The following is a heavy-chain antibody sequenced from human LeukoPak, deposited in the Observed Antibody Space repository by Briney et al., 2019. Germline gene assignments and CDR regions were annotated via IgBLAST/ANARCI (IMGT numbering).Heavy chain of an antibody. D-gene: IGHD3-9*01. CDR1: GGSISSYY. J-gene: IGHJ5*02. CDR2: IYYSGST. Sequence: SETLSLTCTVSGGSISSYYWGWIRQPPGKGLEWIGYIYYSGSTNYNPSLKSRVTISVDTSKNQFSLKLSSVTAADTAVYYCARDQRSYDILTGYSKGWWFDPWGQGTLVTVSS. CDR3: ARDQRSYDILTGYSKGWWFDP. V-gene: IGHV4-59*01.